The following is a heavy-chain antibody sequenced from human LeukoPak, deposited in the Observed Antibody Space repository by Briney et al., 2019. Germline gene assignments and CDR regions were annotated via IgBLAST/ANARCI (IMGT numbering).Heavy chain of an antibody. CDR1: GGSISSSNW. V-gene: IGHV4-4*02. Sequence: PSGTLSLTCAVSGGSISSSNWWSWVRQPPGKGLEWIGEIYHSGSTNYNPSLKSRVTISVDKSKNQFSLKLSSVTAADTAVYYCARAALEYSSGPSTSSWDYYYYMDVWGKGTTVTVSS. D-gene: IGHD6-19*01. J-gene: IGHJ6*03. CDR3: ARAALEYSSGPSTSSWDYYYYMDV. CDR2: IYHSGST.